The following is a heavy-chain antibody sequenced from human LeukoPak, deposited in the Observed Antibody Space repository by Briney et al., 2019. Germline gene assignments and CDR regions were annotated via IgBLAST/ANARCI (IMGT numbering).Heavy chain of an antibody. Sequence: PGGSLRLSCAVSGFSVTNNYMSWVRQAPGKGLEWVSVFYVGGATYYADSVKGRFTISRDNSENTRYLQMKSLRAEDTAVYYCARGDGYNFFDYWGQGTLVTVSS. V-gene: IGHV3-53*01. D-gene: IGHD5-24*01. CDR1: GFSVTNNY. J-gene: IGHJ4*02. CDR2: FYVGGAT. CDR3: ARGDGYNFFDY.